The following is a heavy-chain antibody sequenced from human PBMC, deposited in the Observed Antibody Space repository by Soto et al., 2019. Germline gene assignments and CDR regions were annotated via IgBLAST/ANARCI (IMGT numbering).Heavy chain of an antibody. CDR2: ISAYNGNT. J-gene: IGHJ4*02. Sequence: QVQLVQSGAEVKKPGASVKVYCKASGYTFTSYGISWVRQAPGQGLEWMGWISAYNGNTNYAQKLQGRVTKTTDTSTSTAYMELSSLRSDDTAVYYCAGDKLEYYGSGSSDYWGQGTLVAFSS. CDR1: GYTFTSYG. CDR3: AGDKLEYYGSGSSDY. D-gene: IGHD3-10*01. V-gene: IGHV1-18*01.